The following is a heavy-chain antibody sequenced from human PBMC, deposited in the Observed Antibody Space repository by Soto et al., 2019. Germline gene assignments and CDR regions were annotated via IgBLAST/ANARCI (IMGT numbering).Heavy chain of an antibody. D-gene: IGHD6-13*01. CDR1: GFTFSSYG. CDR3: ARGRWRGSGIAAAWYLDY. CDR2: IWYDGSNK. V-gene: IGHV3-33*01. Sequence: QVQLVESGGGVVQPGRSLRLSCAASGFTFSSYGMHWVRQAPGKGLEWVAVIWYDGSNKYYADSVKGRFTISRDNSKNTLYLQMNSLRAEDMAVYYCARGRWRGSGIAAAWYLDYWGQGTLVTVSS. J-gene: IGHJ4*02.